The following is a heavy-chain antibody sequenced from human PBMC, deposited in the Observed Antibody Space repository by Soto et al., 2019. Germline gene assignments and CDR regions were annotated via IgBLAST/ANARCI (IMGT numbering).Heavy chain of an antibody. Sequence: DVHLVESGGGLIQPGGSLRLSCVASGLTVSGKKYMAWVRQAPGKGPEWVSGVYDLDGTYYAASVKGRFTISRDNSKNTLYLQMNGLRAEDTALYYCAKVTKRAAAGRYEYYKYGMDVWGQGTTVTVSS. CDR2: VYDLDGT. CDR1: GLTVSGKKY. V-gene: IGHV3-53*01. J-gene: IGHJ6*02. D-gene: IGHD6-13*01. CDR3: AKVTKRAAAGRYEYYKYGMDV.